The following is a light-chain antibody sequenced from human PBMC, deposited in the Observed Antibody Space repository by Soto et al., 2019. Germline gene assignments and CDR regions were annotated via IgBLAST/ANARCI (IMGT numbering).Light chain of an antibody. CDR1: SSDVGGYNF. Sequence: QSALTQPASVSGSPGQSITISCTGTSSDVGGYNFVSWYQQHPGKAPKLIIYEVTDRPSGVSNRFSGSKSGSTASLTISGLQAKDEADYYCSSYTRWNTLAFGGGTKLTVL. V-gene: IGLV2-14*01. J-gene: IGLJ2*01. CDR3: SSYTRWNTLA. CDR2: EVT.